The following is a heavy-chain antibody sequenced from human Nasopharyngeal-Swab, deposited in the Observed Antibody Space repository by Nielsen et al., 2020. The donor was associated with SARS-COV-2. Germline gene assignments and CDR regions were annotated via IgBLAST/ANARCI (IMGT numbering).Heavy chain of an antibody. CDR2: IYYSGST. Sequence: GSLRLSCTVSGGSISSGGYYWSWIRQPPGKGLEWIGYIYYSGSTNYNPSLKSRVTISVDTSKNQFSLKLSSVTAADTAVYYCARGGYSSSSGDWYFDLWGRGTLVTVSS. CDR3: ARGGYSSSSGDWYFDL. V-gene: IGHV4-61*08. CDR1: GGSISSGGYY. J-gene: IGHJ2*01. D-gene: IGHD6-6*01.